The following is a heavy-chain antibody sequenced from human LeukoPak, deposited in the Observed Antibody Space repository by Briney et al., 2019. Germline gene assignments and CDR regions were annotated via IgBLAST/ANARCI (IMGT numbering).Heavy chain of an antibody. CDR1: GGTFSSYA. Sequence: WASVKVSCKASGGTFSSYAISWVRQAPGQGLEWMGWISAYNGNTNYAQKLQGRVTMTTDTSTSTAYMELRSLRSDDTAVYYCARDIPYYHGSGSYSPNAFDIWGQGTMVTVSS. V-gene: IGHV1-18*01. J-gene: IGHJ3*02. D-gene: IGHD3-10*01. CDR2: ISAYNGNT. CDR3: ARDIPYYHGSGSYSPNAFDI.